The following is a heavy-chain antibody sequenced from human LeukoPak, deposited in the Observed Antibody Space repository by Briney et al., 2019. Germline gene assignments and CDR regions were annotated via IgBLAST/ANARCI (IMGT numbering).Heavy chain of an antibody. Sequence: PGRSLRLSCAASGFTCDDCAKHWVRQAPGKGLEWVSGISWNSGNIGYADSVKGRFTISRDNAKNSLYLQMNSLRPEDTALYFCAEESPHGSVIWGQGTLVAVSS. V-gene: IGHV3-9*01. CDR2: ISWNSGNI. J-gene: IGHJ4*02. D-gene: IGHD3-10*01. CDR1: GFTCDDCA. CDR3: AEESPHGSVI.